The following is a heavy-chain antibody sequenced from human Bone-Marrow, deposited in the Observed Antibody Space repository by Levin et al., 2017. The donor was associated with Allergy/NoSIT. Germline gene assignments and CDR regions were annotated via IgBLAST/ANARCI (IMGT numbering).Heavy chain of an antibody. V-gene: IGHV3-9*01. CDR2: ISRNSDNL. CDR1: GFTFNDYA. CDR3: AKGGSPAVETYFFAL. Sequence: GGSLRLSCAASGFTFNDYAMHWVRQAPGKGLEWVSGISRNSDNLAYADSVKGRFTISRDYAKNSLYLQMNGLRVEDTAFYYCAKGGSPAVETYFFALWGQGTLVTVSS. D-gene: IGHD6-19*01. J-gene: IGHJ4*02.